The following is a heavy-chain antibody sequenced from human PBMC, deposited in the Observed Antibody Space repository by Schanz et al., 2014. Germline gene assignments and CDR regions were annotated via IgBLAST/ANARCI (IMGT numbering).Heavy chain of an antibody. V-gene: IGHV3-21*04. Sequence: EVQLVESGGGLVKPGGSLRLSCAASGFTFSSYSMHWIRQAPGKGLEWVSYIPVGNNYIYYADSVKGRFTISRDNSKNTLYLQMNSLRAEDTAVYYCARDKDVISTHFYSPFYFYVMDVWGQGTTVTVSS. CDR1: GFTFSSYS. J-gene: IGHJ6*02. D-gene: IGHD3-3*02. CDR3: ARDKDVISTHFYSPFYFYVMDV. CDR2: IPVGNNYI.